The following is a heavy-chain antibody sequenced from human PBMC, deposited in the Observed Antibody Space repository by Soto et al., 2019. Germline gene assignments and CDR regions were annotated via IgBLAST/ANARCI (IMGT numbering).Heavy chain of an antibody. V-gene: IGHV3-30*14. CDR3: ARGRSSAWYVCYRYGVDL. CDR2: ISHDGGNK. Sequence: RRLSCAASEFSFSTHAMHWVRQAPGKGLEWVALISHDGGNKNYAESVKGRFTISRDNSKDTVFLHMNSLRIDDTAIYYCARGRSSAWYVCYRYGVDLWGQGXTVTVYS. J-gene: IGHJ6*02. CDR1: EFSFSTHA. D-gene: IGHD6-19*01.